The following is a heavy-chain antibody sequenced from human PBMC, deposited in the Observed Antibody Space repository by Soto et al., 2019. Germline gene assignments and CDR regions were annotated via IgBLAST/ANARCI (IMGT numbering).Heavy chain of an antibody. Sequence: GGSLRLSCAVPGGIFHGYGMHWVRQAPGKGLEWVAIIRFDGSNEEYADSVKGRFTISRDNSTNTLYLQMNTLGAEDTAVYYCARDGIGGTVFRGYLDYWGRGTVVTVSS. J-gene: IGHJ4*02. D-gene: IGHD1-7*01. V-gene: IGHV3-33*01. CDR2: IRFDGSNE. CDR3: ARDGIGGTVFRGYLDY. CDR1: GGIFHGYG.